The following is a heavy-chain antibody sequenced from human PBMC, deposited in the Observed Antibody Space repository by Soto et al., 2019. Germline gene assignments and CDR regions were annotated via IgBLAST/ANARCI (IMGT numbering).Heavy chain of an antibody. CDR2: INPNSGDT. CDR3: TRDPDYGDYWGYFFDY. J-gene: IGHJ4*02. V-gene: IGHV1-2*02. CDR1: GHSFTGHY. Sequence: QVQLVQSGAEVKKPGASVKVSCKVSGHSFTGHYIHWVRQAPGQGLEWMGWINPNSGDTNYARRFQGRVTMTRDTSISTAYMELRGLKSDDTAVYYCTRDPDYGDYWGYFFDYWGQGT. D-gene: IGHD4-17*01.